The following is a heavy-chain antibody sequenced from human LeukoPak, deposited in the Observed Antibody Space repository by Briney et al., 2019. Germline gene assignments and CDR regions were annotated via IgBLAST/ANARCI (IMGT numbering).Heavy chain of an antibody. Sequence: PSETLSLTCAVYGGSFSGYYWSWIRQPPGKGLEWIGEINHSGSTNYNPSLKSQVTISVDTSKNQFSLKLSSVTAADTAVYYCARGQNYGGNFDYWGQGTLVTVSS. V-gene: IGHV4-34*01. CDR3: ARGQNYGGNFDY. CDR1: GGSFSGYY. D-gene: IGHD4-23*01. CDR2: INHSGST. J-gene: IGHJ4*02.